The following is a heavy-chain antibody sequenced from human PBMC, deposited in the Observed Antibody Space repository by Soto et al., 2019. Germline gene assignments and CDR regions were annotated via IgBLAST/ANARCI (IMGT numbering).Heavy chain of an antibody. CDR1: GYSFTSYW. Sequence: GESLKISCKGSGYSFTSYWIGWVRQMPGKGLEWMGIIYPGDSDTRYSPSFQGQVTISADKSISTAYLQWSSLKASDTAMYYCARMRYPTNYDFWSGYYEGFDPWGQGTLVTVSS. CDR3: ARMRYPTNYDFWSGYYEGFDP. J-gene: IGHJ5*02. V-gene: IGHV5-51*01. CDR2: IYPGDSDT. D-gene: IGHD3-3*01.